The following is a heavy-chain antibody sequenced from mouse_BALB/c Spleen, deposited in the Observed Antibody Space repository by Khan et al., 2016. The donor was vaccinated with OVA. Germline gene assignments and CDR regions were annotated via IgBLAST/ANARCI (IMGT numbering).Heavy chain of an antibody. CDR3: ARRNYFGYTFAY. Sequence: QVRLQQSGAELARPGASVKLSCKASGYTFTDYYINWVKQRTGQGLEWIGEIYPGSGNTYYNEKFKDKATLTADKSSTTAYMQLSSLTSEDSADYYCARRNYFGYTFAYWGQGTLVTVSA. CDR1: GYTFTDYY. D-gene: IGHD1-2*01. J-gene: IGHJ3*01. V-gene: IGHV1-77*01. CDR2: IYPGSGNT.